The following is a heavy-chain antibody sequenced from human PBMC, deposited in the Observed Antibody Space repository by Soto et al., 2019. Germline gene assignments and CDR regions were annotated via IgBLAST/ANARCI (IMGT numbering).Heavy chain of an antibody. J-gene: IGHJ4*02. Sequence: EVKVVESGGNLVKPGGSLRLSCETSVFMSSSAWMSWVRQAPGKGLEWVGRIKSRSEGGARDYAAPVKGRFNISRDDSKNMVYLQMDSLRAEDTAVYYCVEGWNDFWGPGTLVTVSS. CDR1: VFMSSSAW. CDR3: VEGWNDF. V-gene: IGHV3-15*01. CDR2: IKSRSEGGAR. D-gene: IGHD1-1*01.